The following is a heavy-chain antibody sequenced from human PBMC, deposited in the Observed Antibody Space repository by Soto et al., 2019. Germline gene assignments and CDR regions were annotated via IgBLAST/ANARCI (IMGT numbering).Heavy chain of an antibody. CDR2: IWYDGSNK. D-gene: IGHD3-10*01. V-gene: IGHV3-33*01. CDR3: ARAGFGELLQVYYYYYGMDV. Sequence: GWSLRLSCAASGFTFSSYGMHLVRQAPGKGLEWVAVIWYDGSNKYYADSVKGRFTISRDNSKNTLYLQMNSLRAEDTAVYYCARAGFGELLQVYYYYYGMDVWGQGTKVTVSS. CDR1: GFTFSSYG. J-gene: IGHJ6*02.